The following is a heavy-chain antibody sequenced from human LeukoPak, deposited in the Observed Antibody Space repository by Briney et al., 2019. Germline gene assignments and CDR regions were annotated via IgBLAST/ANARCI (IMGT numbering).Heavy chain of an antibody. CDR2: ISSSSSYI. V-gene: IGHV3-21*01. D-gene: IGHD3-10*01. CDR1: GFTFSSYS. J-gene: IGHJ4*02. CDR3: AGTAMVRGVMGANDY. Sequence: GGSLRLSCAASGFTFSSYSMNWVRQAPGKGLEWVSSISSSSSYIYYADSVKGRFTISRDNAKNSLYLQMNSLRAEDTAVYYCAGTAMVRGVMGANDYWGQGALVTVSS.